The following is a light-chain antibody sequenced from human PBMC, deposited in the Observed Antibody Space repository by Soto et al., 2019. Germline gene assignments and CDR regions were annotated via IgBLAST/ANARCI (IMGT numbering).Light chain of an antibody. V-gene: IGLV2-14*03. J-gene: IGLJ2*01. CDR3: SSYTSSRTHVV. Sequence: QSALTQPASVSGSHGQSITISCTGTSADVGGYNFVSWYQHHPGKAPKLMIYDVSNRPSGVSNRFSGSKSGNTASLTISGLQAEDEADYYCSSYTSSRTHVVFGGGTKLTVL. CDR1: SADVGGYNF. CDR2: DVS.